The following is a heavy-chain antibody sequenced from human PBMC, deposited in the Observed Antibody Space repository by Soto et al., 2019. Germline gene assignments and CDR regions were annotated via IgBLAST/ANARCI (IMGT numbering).Heavy chain of an antibody. CDR1: GYTFTTHY. Sequence: QVQLVQSGAEVKKPGASVTVSCKASGYTFTTHYMHWVRQAPGQGLEWMGIINPSGGRTTYALKFQGRVSLTSDTSTNTVYMELRIRRSEDTAVYYCARAGENYGSGTFSPPLRYYFNSWGQGTLVTVSS. CDR2: INPSGGRT. D-gene: IGHD3-10*01. J-gene: IGHJ4*02. V-gene: IGHV1-46*01. CDR3: ARAGENYGSGTFSPPLRYYFNS.